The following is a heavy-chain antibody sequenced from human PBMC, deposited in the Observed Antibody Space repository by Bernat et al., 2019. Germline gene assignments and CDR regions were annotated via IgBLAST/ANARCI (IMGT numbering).Heavy chain of an antibody. CDR2: ISSSSSYI. CDR1: GFTFSSYS. V-gene: IGHV3-21*01. D-gene: IGHD2-2*01. J-gene: IGHJ4*02. CDR3: ARDCWGSTSCKGSDPFDY. Sequence: EVQLVESGGGLVKPGGSLRLSCAASGFTFSSYSMNWVRQAPGKGLEWVSSISSSSSYIYYAASVKGRFTISRDNAKNSLYLQMNSLRAEDTAVYYCARDCWGSTSCKGSDPFDYWGQGTLVTVSS.